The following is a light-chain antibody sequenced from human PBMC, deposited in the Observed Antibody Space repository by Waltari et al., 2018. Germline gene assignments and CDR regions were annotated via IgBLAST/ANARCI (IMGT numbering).Light chain of an antibody. Sequence: EIVLTQSPVTLSLSPGERATLSCRASQSVGRYLAWYQQKPGQAPRLLIYDASTRATGIPDRFSGSGSGTDFSLTISRLESEDFAVYYCQKYVNLPATFGQGTKVEIK. J-gene: IGKJ1*01. CDR2: DAS. CDR3: QKYVNLPAT. CDR1: QSVGRY. V-gene: IGKV3-20*01.